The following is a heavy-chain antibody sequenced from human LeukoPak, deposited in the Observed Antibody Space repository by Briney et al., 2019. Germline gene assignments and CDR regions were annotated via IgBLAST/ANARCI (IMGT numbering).Heavy chain of an antibody. Sequence: GSLRLSCAASGFTFSSYGMSWVRQAPGKGLEWVSAISGSGGSTYYADSVKGRFTISRDNSKNTLYLQMNSLRAEDTAVYYCAKGGRRYSYGLDYWGQGTLVTVSS. J-gene: IGHJ4*02. CDR2: ISGSGGST. V-gene: IGHV3-23*01. CDR1: GFTFSSYG. D-gene: IGHD5-18*01. CDR3: AKGGRRYSYGLDY.